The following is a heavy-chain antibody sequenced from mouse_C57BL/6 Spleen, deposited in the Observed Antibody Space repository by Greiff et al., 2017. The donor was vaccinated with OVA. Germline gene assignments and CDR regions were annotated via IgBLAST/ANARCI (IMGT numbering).Heavy chain of an antibody. CDR2: IYPGDGDT. J-gene: IGHJ1*03. D-gene: IGHD2-5*01. V-gene: IGHV1-82*01. Sequence: QVQLQQSGPELVKPGASVKISCKASGYAFSSSWMNWVKQRPGKGLEWIGRIYPGDGDTNYNGKFKGKATLTADKSSSTAYMQLSSLTSEDSAVYFCASYYSNRYFDVWGTGTTVTVSS. CDR3: ASYYSNRYFDV. CDR1: GYAFSSSW.